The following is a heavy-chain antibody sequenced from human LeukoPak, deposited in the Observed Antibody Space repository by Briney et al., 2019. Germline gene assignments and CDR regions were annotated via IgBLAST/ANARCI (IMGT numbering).Heavy chain of an antibody. CDR3: ARDQNWAIDY. CDR1: GYSISSGYY. V-gene: IGHV4-38-2*02. D-gene: IGHD7-27*01. CDR2: IYHSGST. J-gene: IGHJ4*02. Sequence: PSETLSLTCTVSGYSISSGYYWGWIRQPPGKGLEWVGSIYHSGSTYYNPSLKSRVTISVDTSKNQLSLKLNSVTAADTAVYYCARDQNWAIDYWGQGTLVPVSS.